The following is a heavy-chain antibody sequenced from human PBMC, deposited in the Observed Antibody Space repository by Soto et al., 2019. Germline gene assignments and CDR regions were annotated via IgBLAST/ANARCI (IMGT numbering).Heavy chain of an antibody. J-gene: IGHJ6*02. CDR3: ARVASSSSLFYYYYGMDV. D-gene: IGHD6-6*01. V-gene: IGHV3-30-3*01. Sequence: QVQLVESGGGVVQPGRSLRLSCAASGFTFSSYAMHWVRQAPGKGLEWVAVISYDGSNKYYADSVKGRFTIFRDNSKNTLYLQMNSLRAEDTAVYYCARVASSSSLFYYYYGMDVWGQGTTVTVSS. CDR2: ISYDGSNK. CDR1: GFTFSSYA.